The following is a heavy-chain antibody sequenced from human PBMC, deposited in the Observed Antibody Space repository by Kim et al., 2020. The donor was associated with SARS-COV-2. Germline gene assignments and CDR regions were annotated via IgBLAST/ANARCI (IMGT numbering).Heavy chain of an antibody. CDR2: IKSDGTDP. CDR3: ARGGQMTTINSLDY. Sequence: GGSLRLSCAASGFTFSNYWMHWVRQAPGKGLVWVSRIKSDGTDPSYADSVKGRFTISRDNAKNTLNLLMYSLRVEDTAVYYCARGGQMTTINSLDYWGQGILVTVSS. V-gene: IGHV3-74*01. CDR1: GFTFSNYW. D-gene: IGHD4-4*01. J-gene: IGHJ4*02.